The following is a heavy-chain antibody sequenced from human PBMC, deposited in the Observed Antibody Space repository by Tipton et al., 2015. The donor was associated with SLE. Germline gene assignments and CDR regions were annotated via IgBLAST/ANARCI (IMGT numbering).Heavy chain of an antibody. Sequence: TLSLTCAVYGESFSNYYWSWIRQPPGKGLEWIGEMNDSGSTNYNPSLKSRVTISVDTSKNQFSLKLSSVTAADTAVYYCASYGSSAFDYWGQGTLVTVSS. J-gene: IGHJ4*02. CDR1: GESFSNYY. CDR2: MNDSGST. CDR3: ASYGSSAFDY. V-gene: IGHV4-34*01. D-gene: IGHD6-13*01.